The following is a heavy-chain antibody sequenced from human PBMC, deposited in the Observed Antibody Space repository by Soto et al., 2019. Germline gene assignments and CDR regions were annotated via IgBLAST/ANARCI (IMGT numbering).Heavy chain of an antibody. Sequence: SETLSLTCAVSGGSISSSNWWSWVRQPPGKGLEWIGEIYHSGSTNYNPSLKSRVTISVDKSKNKFSLKLSSVTAADTAVYYCARDIRGTGYSSGWYGGYFDYWGQGTLVTVSS. CDR1: GGSISSSNW. V-gene: IGHV4-4*02. CDR3: ARDIRGTGYSSGWYGGYFDY. CDR2: IYHSGST. D-gene: IGHD6-19*01. J-gene: IGHJ4*02.